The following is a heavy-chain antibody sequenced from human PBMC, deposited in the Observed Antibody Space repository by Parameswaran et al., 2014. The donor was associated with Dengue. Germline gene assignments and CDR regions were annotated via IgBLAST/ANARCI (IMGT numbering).Heavy chain of an antibody. J-gene: IGHJ6*02. CDR2: INSDGSST. Sequence: PGKGLVWVSRINSDGSSTSYADSVKGRFTISRDNAKNTLYLQMNSLRAEDTAVYYCARIPSGGVVPAAIFYGYYYGMDVWGQGTTVTVSS. CDR3: ARIPSGGVVPAAIFYGYYYGMDV. D-gene: IGHD2-2*01. V-gene: IGHV3-74*01.